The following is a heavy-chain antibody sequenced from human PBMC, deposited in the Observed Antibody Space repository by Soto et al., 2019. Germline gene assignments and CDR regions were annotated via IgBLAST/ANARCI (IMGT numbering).Heavy chain of an antibody. D-gene: IGHD1-26*01. V-gene: IGHV4-61*01. CDR3: ARRSGSYYKYWFDP. J-gene: IGHJ5*02. CDR2: IYYSGST. Sequence: SETLSLTCTVSGGSVSSGSYYWSWIRQPPGKGLEWIGYIYYSGSTNYNPSLKSRVTISVDTSKNQFSLKLSSVTAADTAVYYCARRSGSYYKYWFDPWAREPWSPSPQ. CDR1: GGSVSSGSYY.